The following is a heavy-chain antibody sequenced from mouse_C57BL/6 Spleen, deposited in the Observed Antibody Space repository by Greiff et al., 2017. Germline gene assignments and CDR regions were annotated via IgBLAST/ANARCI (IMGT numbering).Heavy chain of an antibody. CDR3: ARWDDYDGLFAY. CDR1: GYSITSGYY. Sequence: EVKLMESGPGLVKPSQSLSLTCSVTGYSITSGYYWNWIRQFPGNKLEWMGYISYDGSNNYNPSLKNRISITRDTSKNQFFLKLNSVTTEDTATYYCARWDDYDGLFAYWGQGTLVTVSA. D-gene: IGHD2-4*01. CDR2: ISYDGSN. V-gene: IGHV3-6*01. J-gene: IGHJ3*01.